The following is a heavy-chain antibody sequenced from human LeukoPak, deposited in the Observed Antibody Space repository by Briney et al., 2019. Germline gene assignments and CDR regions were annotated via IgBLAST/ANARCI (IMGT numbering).Heavy chain of an antibody. Sequence: SETLSLTCAVYGVSFSGYYWSWIRQPPGKGLEWIGDINHSGSTNYNPSLKSRVTISVDTSKNQFYLKLSSVTAADTAVYYCARVSRSPKTYYYYYMDVWGKGTTVTVSS. CDR3: ARVSRSPKTYYYYYMDV. J-gene: IGHJ6*03. V-gene: IGHV4-34*01. D-gene: IGHD3-16*02. CDR2: INHSGST. CDR1: GVSFSGYY.